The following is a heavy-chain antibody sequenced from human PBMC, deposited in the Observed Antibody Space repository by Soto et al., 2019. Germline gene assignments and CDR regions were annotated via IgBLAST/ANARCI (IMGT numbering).Heavy chain of an antibody. CDR1: GGSISSYY. V-gene: IGHV4-59*01. D-gene: IGHD5-12*01. Sequence: SETLSLTCTVSGGSISSYYWSWIRQPPGKRLEWIAYVYYSGSPNYNPSLRSRVTTSLDMSKNQFSLRLNSVTAADTAVYYCARTNSGYDYLGYFDQWGQGTRVTVSS. J-gene: IGHJ4*02. CDR2: VYYSGSP. CDR3: ARTNSGYDYLGYFDQ.